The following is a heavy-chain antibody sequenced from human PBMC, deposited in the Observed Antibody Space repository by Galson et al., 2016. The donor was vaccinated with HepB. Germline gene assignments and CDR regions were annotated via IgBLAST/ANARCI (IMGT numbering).Heavy chain of an antibody. V-gene: IGHV3-33*01. D-gene: IGHD4-17*01. CDR1: GFTFSSYG. Sequence: SLRLSCAASGFTFSSYGMHWVRQAPGKGLEWMAVIWHDGGNKQFADSVKGRFTISRDNSKNSVYLQMNGLRAEDTAVYYCARGDYGAYSPFGMDVWGQGTTVTVSS. CDR3: ARGDYGAYSPFGMDV. J-gene: IGHJ6*02. CDR2: IWHDGGNK.